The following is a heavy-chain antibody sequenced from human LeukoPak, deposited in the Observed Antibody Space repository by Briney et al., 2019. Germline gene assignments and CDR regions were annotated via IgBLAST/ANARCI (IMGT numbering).Heavy chain of an antibody. Sequence: GGSLRLSCTASGFTLGSHDMHWVRQIPGQGLEWVAAISSGFHAFFADSVQGGFTVTKKDAKNSLYQQKNSLRAGDTAVYYCVREARGYHYTYFDYWGQGTLVTVSS. V-gene: IGHV3-13*01. D-gene: IGHD5-18*01. CDR1: GFTLGSHD. CDR2: ISSGFHA. CDR3: VREARGYHYTYFDY. J-gene: IGHJ4*01.